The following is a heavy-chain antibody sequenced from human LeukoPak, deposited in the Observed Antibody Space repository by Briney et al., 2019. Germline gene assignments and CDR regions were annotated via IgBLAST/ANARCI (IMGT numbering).Heavy chain of an antibody. D-gene: IGHD6-19*01. CDR2: IYHSGST. Sequence: SETLSLTCTVSGYSISRGDYWGWIRQPPGKGLEWIGSIYHSGSTYSNPSLESRIIISVDTSKNQFSLRLNSVTAGDTAVYYCARDGGGHIAVAGLWYDWGQGTLVTVSS. J-gene: IGHJ4*02. CDR3: ARDGGGHIAVAGLWYD. CDR1: GYSISRGDY. V-gene: IGHV4-38-2*02.